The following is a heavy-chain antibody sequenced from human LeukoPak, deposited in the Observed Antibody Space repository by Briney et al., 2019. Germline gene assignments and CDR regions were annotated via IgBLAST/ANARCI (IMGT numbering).Heavy chain of an antibody. J-gene: IGHJ4*02. CDR2: INHSGST. V-gene: IGHV4-34*01. Sequence: SETLSLTCAVYGGSFSGYYWSWTRQPPGKGLEWIGEINHSGSTNYNPSLKSRVTISVDTSKNQFSLKLSSVTAADTAVYYCARGGLTMRTFDYWGQGTLVTVSS. CDR3: ARGGLTMRTFDY. D-gene: IGHD4/OR15-4a*01. CDR1: GGSFSGYY.